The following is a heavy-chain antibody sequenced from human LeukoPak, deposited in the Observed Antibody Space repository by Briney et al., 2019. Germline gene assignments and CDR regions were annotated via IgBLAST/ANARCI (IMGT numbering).Heavy chain of an antibody. D-gene: IGHD2-2*01. Sequence: ASVKVSCKASGGTFSSYAISWVRQAPGQGLEWMGRIIPILGIANCAQKFQGRVTITADKSTSTAYMELSSLRSGDTAVYYCARADCSSTSCYGDAFDIWGQGTMVTVSS. V-gene: IGHV1-69*04. CDR1: GGTFSSYA. J-gene: IGHJ3*02. CDR3: ARADCSSTSCYGDAFDI. CDR2: IIPILGIA.